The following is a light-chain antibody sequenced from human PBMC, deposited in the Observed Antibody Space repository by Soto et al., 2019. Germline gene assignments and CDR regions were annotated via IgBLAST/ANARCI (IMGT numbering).Light chain of an antibody. J-gene: IGKJ3*01. Sequence: EIVLTQSPATLSLSPGERATLSCRASQSVSGYLAWYQQKPGQAPRFLIYHGSHRAAGIPSRFSGSGSGTDFTLTISGLEPEDFGVYYCQQRSNWLISFGPGTKVDIK. CDR3: QQRSNWLIS. CDR2: HGS. V-gene: IGKV3-11*01. CDR1: QSVSGY.